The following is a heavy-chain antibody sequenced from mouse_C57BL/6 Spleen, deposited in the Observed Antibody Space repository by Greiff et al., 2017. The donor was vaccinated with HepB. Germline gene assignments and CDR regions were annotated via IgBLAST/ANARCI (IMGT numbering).Heavy chain of an antibody. CDR3: ARFVAAFDY. CDR1: GYTFTSYW. Sequence: QVQLQQPGAELVRPGSSVKLSCKASGYTFTSYWMDWVKQRPGQGLEWIGNIYPSDSETHYNQKFKDKATLTVDKSSSTAYMQLSSLTSEDSAVYYCARFVAAFDYWGQGTTLTVSS. CDR2: IYPSDSET. J-gene: IGHJ2*01. D-gene: IGHD1-1*01. V-gene: IGHV1-61*01.